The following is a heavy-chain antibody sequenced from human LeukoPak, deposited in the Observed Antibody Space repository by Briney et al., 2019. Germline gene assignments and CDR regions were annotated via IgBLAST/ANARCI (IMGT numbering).Heavy chain of an antibody. Sequence: ASVKVSCKASGYTFTTYYMHWVRQAPGQGLEWMGIINPSGGSTNYAQKFQDRVTMTRDTSTSTVYMELSSLRSEDTAVYYCARSDTVTATGGQDQNFDYWGQGTLVTVSS. J-gene: IGHJ4*02. CDR1: GYTFTTYY. V-gene: IGHV1-46*01. D-gene: IGHD4-17*01. CDR3: ARSDTVTATGGQDQNFDY. CDR2: INPSGGST.